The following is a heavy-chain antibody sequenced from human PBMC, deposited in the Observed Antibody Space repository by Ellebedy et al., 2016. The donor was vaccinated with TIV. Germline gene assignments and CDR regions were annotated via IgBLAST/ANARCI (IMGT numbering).Heavy chain of an antibody. CDR3: ASLWDTVPGDSYTMDV. CDR2: IDPSNSNT. CDR1: GYIFTNLW. D-gene: IGHD3-16*01. V-gene: IGHV5-10-1*01. Sequence: GESLKISCKGSGYIFTNLWISWVRQMPGKGLEWMGRIDPSNSNTKYSPSFQGHVPISADKSISTAYLQWNNLRASDTAMYYCASLWDTVPGDSYTMDVWGQGTTVTVSS. J-gene: IGHJ6*02.